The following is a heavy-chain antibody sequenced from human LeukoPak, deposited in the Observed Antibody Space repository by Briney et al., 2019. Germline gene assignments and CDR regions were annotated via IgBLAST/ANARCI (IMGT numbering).Heavy chain of an antibody. CDR2: ISYDGSNK. CDR1: GFTFSSYA. D-gene: IGHD3-9*01. Sequence: PGGSLRLSCAASGFTFSSYAMHWVRQAPGKGLEWVAVISYDGSNKYYADSVKGRFTISRDNSKNTLYLQMNSLRAEDTAVYYCARDPADEFDWLLGDAFDIWGQGTMVTVSS. V-gene: IGHV3-30*04. CDR3: ARDPADEFDWLLGDAFDI. J-gene: IGHJ3*02.